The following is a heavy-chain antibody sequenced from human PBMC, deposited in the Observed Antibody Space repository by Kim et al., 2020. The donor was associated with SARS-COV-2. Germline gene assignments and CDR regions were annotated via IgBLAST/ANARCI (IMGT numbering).Heavy chain of an antibody. V-gene: IGHV3-23*01. Sequence: GGSLRLYCVASGFTFDIYAMSWVRQAPGKGLEWVSVISGGGVNKFYADSVRGRFTISRDNSKNTLFLQMNSLRDEDTALYYCAKVVIMDDYNYYYYYGMDVWGLGTTVTVSS. CDR2: ISGGGVNK. D-gene: IGHD2-21*01. CDR1: GFTFDIYA. J-gene: IGHJ6*02. CDR3: AKVVIMDDYNYYYYYGMDV.